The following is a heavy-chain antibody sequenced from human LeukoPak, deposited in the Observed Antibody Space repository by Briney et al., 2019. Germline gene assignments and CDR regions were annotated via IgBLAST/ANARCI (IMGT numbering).Heavy chain of an antibody. Sequence: SETLSLTCTVSGGSISSYYWSWIRQPPGKGLEWIGYIYYSGSPNYNPSLKSRVTISVDTSKNQVSLKLTSVTAADTAVYYCARLSVIVGSTLEYYYYYMDVWGQGTTVTVSS. J-gene: IGHJ6*03. V-gene: IGHV4-59*12. CDR3: ARLSVIVGSTLEYYYYYMDV. CDR2: IYYSGSP. CDR1: GGSISSYY. D-gene: IGHD1-26*01.